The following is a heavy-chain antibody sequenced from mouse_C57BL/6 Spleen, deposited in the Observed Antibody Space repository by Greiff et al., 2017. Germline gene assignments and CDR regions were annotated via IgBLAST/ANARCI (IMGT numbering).Heavy chain of an antibody. CDR1: GYTFTDYN. V-gene: IGHV1-22*01. D-gene: IGHD1-1*01. CDR2: INPNNGGT. Sequence: SGPELVKPGASVKMSCKASGYTFTDYNMHWVKQSHGKSLEWIGYINPNNGGTSYNQKFKGKATLTVNKSSSTAYMELRSLTSEDSAVYYCGDFTTVDSWGQGTTLTVSS. CDR3: GDFTTVDS. J-gene: IGHJ2*01.